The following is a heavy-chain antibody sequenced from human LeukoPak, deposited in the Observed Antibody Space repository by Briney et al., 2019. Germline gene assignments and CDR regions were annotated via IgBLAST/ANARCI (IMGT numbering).Heavy chain of an antibody. Sequence: ASVKVSCKVSGYTLTELSVRWVRQAPGKGLEWMGNFDPKDGDIIYAQRFQGRVTMTEDTSTHTAYMELSSLRSEDTAVYYCARVVVGRPGCRPLRYWGQGTLVTVSS. CDR2: FDPKDGDI. CDR1: GYTLTELS. J-gene: IGHJ4*02. CDR3: ARVVVGRPGCRPLRY. V-gene: IGHV1-24*01. D-gene: IGHD2-2*01.